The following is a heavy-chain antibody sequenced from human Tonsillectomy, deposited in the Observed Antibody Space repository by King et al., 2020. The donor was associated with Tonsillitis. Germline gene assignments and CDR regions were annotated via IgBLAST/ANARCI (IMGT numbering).Heavy chain of an antibody. V-gene: IGHV2-5*01. J-gene: IGHJ5*01. CDR1: GFSLSTSGVG. Sequence: TLKESGPTLVKPTQTLTLTCTFSGFSLSTSGVGVGWIRQPPGKALEWLAFIYWNDDKRYSPSLNSRVTITKDTSKNQVVLIMTDMEPVDTATYYCAHSYYDSSGYLHGFDSWGQGTLVTVPS. CDR2: IYWNDDK. CDR3: AHSYYDSSGYLHGFDS. D-gene: IGHD3-22*01.